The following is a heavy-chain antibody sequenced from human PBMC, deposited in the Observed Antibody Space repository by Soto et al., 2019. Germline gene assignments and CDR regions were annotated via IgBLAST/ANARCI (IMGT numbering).Heavy chain of an antibody. CDR1: GFTFSSYV. J-gene: IGHJ1*01. CDR3: AREDASSGYAGTFHH. Sequence: HVQLVESGGAVVQPGRSLSLSCAASGFTFSSYVMHWVRQAPGKGLEWVAGISKDGNNKHYSDSVKDRFTISRDNSKSTLNLQMNNLRGEDTAVYHCAREDASSGYAGTFHHWGQGTLVTVVS. V-gene: IGHV3-30-3*01. D-gene: IGHD3-22*01. CDR2: ISKDGNNK.